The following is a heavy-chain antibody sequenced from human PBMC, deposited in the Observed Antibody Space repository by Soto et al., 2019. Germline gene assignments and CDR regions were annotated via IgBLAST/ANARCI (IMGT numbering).Heavy chain of an antibody. Sequence: EVQLVESGGGLVQPGGSLRLSCAASGFTFSSYWMHWVRQSPGKGLVWVSRIKTDGSDTHYADSVRGRFTISRDNAKNTLYLQMNSLRDENTAVYYCARPRTSDWAYDIWSQETMVIVSS. D-gene: IGHD3-9*01. CDR2: IKTDGSDT. CDR3: ARPRTSDWAYDI. CDR1: GFTFSSYW. J-gene: IGHJ3*02. V-gene: IGHV3-74*01.